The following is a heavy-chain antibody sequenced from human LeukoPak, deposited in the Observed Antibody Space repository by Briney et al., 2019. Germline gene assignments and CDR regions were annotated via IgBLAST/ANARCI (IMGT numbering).Heavy chain of an antibody. CDR2: IRSDGSDT. D-gene: IGHD2/OR15-2a*01. J-gene: IGHJ4*02. Sequence: GGSLRLSCAASGFTFDDYGMSWVRQAPGEGLVWVSRIRSDGSDTRYAESVKGRFTISRDNAKNTLYLQMNSLRAEDTAVYYCARDWFHAIDYWGQGTLVTVSS. CDR3: ARDWFHAIDY. CDR1: GFTFDDYG. V-gene: IGHV3-74*01.